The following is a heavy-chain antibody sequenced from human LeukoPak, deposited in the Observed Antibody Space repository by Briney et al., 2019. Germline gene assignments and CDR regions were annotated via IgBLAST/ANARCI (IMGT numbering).Heavy chain of an antibody. CDR1: GYTFTIYG. Sequence: ASVTVSFKASGYTFTIYGISWVRPAPGQGLEWMGWISAYNGNTNYAQKLQGRVTMTRNTSISTAYMELSSLRSEDTAVYYCARGLPYSGYGSDYWGQGTLVTVSS. J-gene: IGHJ4*02. CDR3: ARGLPYSGYGSDY. CDR2: ISAYNGNT. D-gene: IGHD5-12*01. V-gene: IGHV1-18*01.